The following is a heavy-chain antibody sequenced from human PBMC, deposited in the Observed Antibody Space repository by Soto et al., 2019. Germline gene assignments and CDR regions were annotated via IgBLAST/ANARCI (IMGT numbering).Heavy chain of an antibody. CDR2: ISGSGDST. V-gene: IGHV3-23*01. J-gene: IGHJ4*02. CDR1: GFTFSSYA. Sequence: EVQLLESGGGLVQPGGSLRLSCAASGFTFSSYAMSWVRQAPGKGLEWVSVISGSGDSTYYADSVKVRFTISRDNSKNTLSLQMNSLRAEDTAVYYCARRTSGCYLDYWGQGTLVTVSS. CDR3: ARRTSGCYLDY. D-gene: IGHD6-19*01.